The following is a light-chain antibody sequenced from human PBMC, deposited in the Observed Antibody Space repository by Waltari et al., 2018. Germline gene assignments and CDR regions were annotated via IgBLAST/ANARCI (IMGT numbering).Light chain of an antibody. J-gene: IGLJ3*02. V-gene: IGLV3-21*02. CDR2: LDS. CDR3: HVWDGKTVM. CDR1: NIGGRS. Sequence: SSVLTPAPSVSVAPGQTATVTCGGDNIGGRSVHWYQQRPGPAPVLGVYLDSDRPSGIPDRFSGSKSGNAATLTISRVEAGDEADYYCHVWDGKTVMFGGGTKLTVL.